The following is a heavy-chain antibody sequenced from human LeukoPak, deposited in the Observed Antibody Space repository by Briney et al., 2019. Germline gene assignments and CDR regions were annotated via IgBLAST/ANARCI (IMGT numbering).Heavy chain of an antibody. J-gene: IGHJ4*02. CDR1: GGSISSSSYY. CDR2: ISYSGST. D-gene: IGHD3-22*01. CDR3: ARLFYDSSGYFDC. V-gene: IGHV4-39*07. Sequence: SQTLSLTCTVSGGSISSSSYYWGWIRQPPGKGLEWIGSISYSGSTYYNPSLKSRVTISVDTSKNQFSLKLSSVTAADTALYYCARLFYDSSGYFDCWGQGTLVTVSS.